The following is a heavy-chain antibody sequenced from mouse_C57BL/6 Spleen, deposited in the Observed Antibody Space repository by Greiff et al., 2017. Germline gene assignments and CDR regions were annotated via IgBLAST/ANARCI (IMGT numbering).Heavy chain of an antibody. D-gene: IGHD1-1*01. V-gene: IGHV5-6*01. CDR1: GFTFSSYG. CDR2: ISSGGSYT. Sequence: EVMLVESGGDLVKPGGSLKLSCAASGFTFSSYGMSWVRQTPDKRLEWVATISSGGSYTYSPDSVKGRFPISRDNAKNTLYLQMSSLKSEDTAMYYCARLGSNRDAMDYWGQGTSVTVSS. CDR3: ARLGSNRDAMDY. J-gene: IGHJ4*01.